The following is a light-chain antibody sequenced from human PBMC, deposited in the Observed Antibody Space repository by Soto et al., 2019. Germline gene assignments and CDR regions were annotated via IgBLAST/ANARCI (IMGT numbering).Light chain of an antibody. CDR2: EVT. V-gene: IGLV2-14*01. CDR3: SSYTVSSTVV. J-gene: IGLJ1*01. Sequence: QSVRSKPAWVSGSPGQSITISCTGTYSDVGGYNFVSWYQQHPGKAPKLLIYEVTNRPSGVSNRFSGSKSGSTASLTISGLQGEDEADYYCSSYTVSSTVVIGSGTKVNVL. CDR1: YSDVGGYNF.